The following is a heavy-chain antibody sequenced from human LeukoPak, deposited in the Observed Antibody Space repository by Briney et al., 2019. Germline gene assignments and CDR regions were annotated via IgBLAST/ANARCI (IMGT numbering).Heavy chain of an antibody. CDR1: GYTFTSYD. J-gene: IGHJ4*02. V-gene: IGHV1-8*01. CDR2: MNPNSGNT. CDR3: ARVSPVDYYGSGSYSY. D-gene: IGHD3-10*01. Sequence: VASVKVSCKASGYTFTSYDINWVRQATGQGLEWMGWMNPNSGNTGYAQKFQGRVTMTRNTSISTAYMELSSLRSEDTAVYYCARVSPVDYYGSGSYSYWGQGTLVTVSS.